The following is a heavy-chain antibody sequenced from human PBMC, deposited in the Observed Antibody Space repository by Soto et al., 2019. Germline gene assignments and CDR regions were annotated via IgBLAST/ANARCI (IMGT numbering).Heavy chain of an antibody. CDR1: GFTVSSNY. CDR3: ALGAMATYYFDY. D-gene: IGHD5-18*01. Sequence: EVQLVETGGGLIQPGGSLRLSCAASGFTVSSNYMSWVRQAPGKGLEWVSVIYSGGSTYYTDSVKGRFTISRDNSKNTLYLQMNSLRAEDTAVYYCALGAMATYYFDYWGQGTLVTVSS. CDR2: IYSGGST. J-gene: IGHJ4*02. V-gene: IGHV3-53*02.